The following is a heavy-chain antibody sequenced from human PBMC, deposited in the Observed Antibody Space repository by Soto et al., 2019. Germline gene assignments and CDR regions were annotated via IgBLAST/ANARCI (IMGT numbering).Heavy chain of an antibody. CDR2: IYHSGTT. CDR1: GGSISSTNW. J-gene: IGHJ4*02. D-gene: IGHD6-13*01. V-gene: IGHV4-4*02. CDR3: AFPATADFDY. Sequence: QVQLQESGPGLVKPSGTLSLTCAVSGGSISSTNWWTWVRQSPGRGLEWIGEIYHSGTTNYSPSLKSRVNIAVDMSTNHLSLTLLSVTAADTAVYYCAFPATADFDYWGKGILVTGSS.